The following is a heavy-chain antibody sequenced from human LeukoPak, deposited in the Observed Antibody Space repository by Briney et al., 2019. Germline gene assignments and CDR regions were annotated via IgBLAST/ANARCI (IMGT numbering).Heavy chain of an antibody. CDR3: TTTIRTGTLDI. D-gene: IGHD1-14*01. Sequence: GGSLRLSCAASGFTFSYAWMNWVRQAPGKGLEWVGRLKSKTDGGTTDYAAPLKGRFTISRDDSKDTLYLQMNSLKTEDTAVYFCTTTIRTGTLDIWGQGTMVTVSS. J-gene: IGHJ3*02. CDR2: LKSKTDGGTT. V-gene: IGHV3-15*01. CDR1: GFTFSYAW.